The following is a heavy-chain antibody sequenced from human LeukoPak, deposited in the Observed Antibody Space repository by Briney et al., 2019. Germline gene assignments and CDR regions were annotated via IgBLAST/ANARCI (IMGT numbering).Heavy chain of an antibody. V-gene: IGHV1-69*13. CDR2: IIPIFGTA. Sequence: GASVKVSCKTSGGTFSSYAISWVRQAPGQGLEWMGGIIPIFGTANYAQKFQGRVTITADESTSTAYMELSSLRSEDTAVYYCARDQIQLWSHWYFDLWGRGTLVTVSS. D-gene: IGHD5-18*01. CDR3: ARDQIQLWSHWYFDL. J-gene: IGHJ2*01. CDR1: GGTFSSYA.